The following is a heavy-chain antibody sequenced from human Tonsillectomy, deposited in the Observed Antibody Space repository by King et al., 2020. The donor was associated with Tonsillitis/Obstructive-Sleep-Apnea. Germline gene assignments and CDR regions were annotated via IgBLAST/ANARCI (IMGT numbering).Heavy chain of an antibody. CDR1: GYSFTSYW. D-gene: IGHD3-3*01. Sequence: QLVQSGAEVKKPGESLKISCKGSGYSFTSYWIGWVRQMPGKGLEWMGIIYPGDSDTRYSPSFQGQVTISADKSISTAYLQWSSLKASDTAMYYCASPRVLYYDFWSGPPDAFDIWGQGTMVTVSS. J-gene: IGHJ3*02. CDR2: IYPGDSDT. V-gene: IGHV5-51*03. CDR3: ASPRVLYYDFWSGPPDAFDI.